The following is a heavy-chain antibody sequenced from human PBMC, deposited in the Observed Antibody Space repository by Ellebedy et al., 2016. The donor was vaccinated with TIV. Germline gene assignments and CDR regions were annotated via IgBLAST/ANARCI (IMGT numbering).Heavy chain of an antibody. V-gene: IGHV3-53*01. J-gene: IGHJ4*02. Sequence: PGGSLRLSCAAPGFTVSSNSMNWVRQAPGKGLEWVSIIYSNGNTDYADYVKGRFTISRDISKDTVYLQMRSLRAEDTAVYYCAGATRAHTGSGSYAYYFDYWGQGTLVAVSS. CDR1: GFTVSSNS. CDR2: IYSNGNT. CDR3: AGATRAHTGSGSYAYYFDY. D-gene: IGHD3-10*01.